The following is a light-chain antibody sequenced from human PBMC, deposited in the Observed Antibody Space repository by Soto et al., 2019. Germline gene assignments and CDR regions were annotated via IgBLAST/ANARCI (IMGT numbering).Light chain of an antibody. CDR2: EVT. CDR1: SSDVGTYDY. V-gene: IGLV2-14*01. Sequence: QSVLTQPASVSGSPGQSIAISCTGTSSDVGTYDYVSWYQQYPDKAPKLIIYEVTQRPSGVSDRFSGSKSGTSASLAISGLQSEDEADYYCAAWDDSLNGRYVFGTGTKVTVL. CDR3: AAWDDSLNGRYV. J-gene: IGLJ1*01.